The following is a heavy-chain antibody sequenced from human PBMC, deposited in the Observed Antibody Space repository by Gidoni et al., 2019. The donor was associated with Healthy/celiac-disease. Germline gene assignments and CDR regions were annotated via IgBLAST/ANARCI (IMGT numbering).Heavy chain of an antibody. D-gene: IGHD1-7*01. CDR3: ARGPGMGITGTTVGDY. Sequence: QVQLQQWGAGLLKPSESLSLTCSVYGRSFSGYYWSWIRQPPGKGLEWIGEINHSGSTNYNPSLKSRVTISVDTSKNQFSLKLSSVTAADTAVYYCARGPGMGITGTTVGDYWGQGTLVTVSS. CDR1: GRSFSGYY. CDR2: INHSGST. V-gene: IGHV4-34*01. J-gene: IGHJ4*02.